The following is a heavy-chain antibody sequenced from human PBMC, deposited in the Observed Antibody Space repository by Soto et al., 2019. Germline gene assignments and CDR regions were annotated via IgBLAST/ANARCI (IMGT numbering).Heavy chain of an antibody. J-gene: IGHJ6*02. CDR3: ASIGWLRSRGYYYYGMDV. V-gene: IGHV4-34*01. CDR2: INHSGST. CDR1: GGSFSGYY. Sequence: PSETLSLTCAVYGGSFSGYYWSWIRQPPGKGLEWIGEINHSGSTNYNPSLKSRVTISVDTSKNQFSLKLSSVTAADTAVYYCASIGWLRSRGYYYYGMDVGGQGTTVTVSS. D-gene: IGHD5-12*01.